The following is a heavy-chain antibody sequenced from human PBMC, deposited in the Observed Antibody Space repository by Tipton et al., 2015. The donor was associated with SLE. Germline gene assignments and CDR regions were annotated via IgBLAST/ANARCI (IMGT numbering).Heavy chain of an antibody. CDR1: GGSMSYHY. CDR3: ARGGVATIRADY. V-gene: IGHV4-59*08. J-gene: IGHJ4*02. CDR2: IYYTGNT. D-gene: IGHD5-12*01. Sequence: TLSLTCSVSGGSMSYHYWSWIRQPPGKGLEWIGYIYYTGNTNYNPSLKSRVTMSVDTSKSQFSLKLSSVTAADTAVYYCARGGVATIRADYWGQGTLVTVSS.